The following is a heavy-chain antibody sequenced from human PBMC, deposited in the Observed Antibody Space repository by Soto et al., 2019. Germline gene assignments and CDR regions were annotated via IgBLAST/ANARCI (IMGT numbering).Heavy chain of an antibody. V-gene: IGHV3-74*01. D-gene: IGHD3-10*01. CDR1: KFTFSSYW. CDR3: TSSGSYDIAWFDP. Sequence: EVQLVESGGGLVQPGWSLRLSCAASKFTFSSYWMHWVRQAPGKGLVWVSRIDPDGSTTYYADSVKGRFTISRDNAKNTLYLQLNSLRAEDTAVYYCTSSGSYDIAWFDPWGQGTLVTVSS. J-gene: IGHJ5*02. CDR2: IDPDGSTT.